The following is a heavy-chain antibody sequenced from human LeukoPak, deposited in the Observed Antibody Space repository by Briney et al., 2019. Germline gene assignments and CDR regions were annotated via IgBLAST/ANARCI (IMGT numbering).Heavy chain of an antibody. Sequence: SETLSLTCAVSGGSISSGGYSWGWIRQPPGKGLEWIGYIYHSGSTYYNPSLKSRVTISVDRSKNQFSLKLSSVTAADTAVYYCARDGAGYGGTYYFDYWGQGTLVTVSS. CDR2: IYHSGST. V-gene: IGHV4-30-2*01. CDR3: ARDGAGYGGTYYFDY. J-gene: IGHJ4*02. CDR1: GGSISSGGYS. D-gene: IGHD4-23*01.